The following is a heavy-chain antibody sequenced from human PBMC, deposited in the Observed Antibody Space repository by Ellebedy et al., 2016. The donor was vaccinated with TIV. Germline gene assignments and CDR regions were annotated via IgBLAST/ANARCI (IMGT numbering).Heavy chain of an antibody. CDR1: GGSISSGTYY. CDR3: ARESDSQFYFDY. CDR2: IYSTGST. Sequence: SETLSLTCTVSGGSISSGTYYWGWIRQPPGKGLEWIGTIYSTGSTYYNPSLKSRLTISVVTSKNQFSLKLSSLTAADTAVYYCARESDSQFYFDYWGQGSLVTVST. D-gene: IGHD2-21*02. J-gene: IGHJ4*02. V-gene: IGHV4-39*02.